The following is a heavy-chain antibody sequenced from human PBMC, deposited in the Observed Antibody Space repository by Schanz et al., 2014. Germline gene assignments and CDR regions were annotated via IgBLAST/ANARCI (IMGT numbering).Heavy chain of an antibody. V-gene: IGHV3-23*05. CDR3: AKAADWPVTRFDP. J-gene: IGHJ5*02. D-gene: IGHD3-9*01. Sequence: EVQLMESGGGLVKPGGSLRLSCSASTFTFDHYAMTWVRQAPGKGLEWVAAVSSRSDEIKYADSVRGRFTISRDSSKNTLYLQMSSLRADDTAVYYCAKAADWPVTRFDPWGQGTLVTVAS. CDR2: VSSRSDEI. CDR1: TFTFDHYA.